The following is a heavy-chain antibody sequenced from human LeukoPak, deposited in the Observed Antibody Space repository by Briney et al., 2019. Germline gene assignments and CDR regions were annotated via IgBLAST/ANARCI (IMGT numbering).Heavy chain of an antibody. CDR2: ISIDGSST. Sequence: GGSLRLSCAGSGFIFSQFWMQWVRQVPGKGLVWVSRISIDGSSTSYADSVKGRFTISRDNAKNTLYVQMNSLRAEDTAVYYCARGNYYAMDVWGQGTTVTVSS. CDR1: GFIFSQFW. J-gene: IGHJ6*02. CDR3: ARGNYYAMDV. V-gene: IGHV3-74*01.